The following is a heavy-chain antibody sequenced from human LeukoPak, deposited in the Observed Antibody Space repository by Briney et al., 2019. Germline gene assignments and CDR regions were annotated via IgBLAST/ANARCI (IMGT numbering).Heavy chain of an antibody. CDR1: VFTFSSYR. CDR2: ISYDGSNK. CDR3: VKEGSGYYR. D-gene: IGHD3-22*01. V-gene: IGHV3-30*18. J-gene: IGHJ4*02. Sequence: GGSLRLSCAASVFTFSSYRMHWVRQAPCKGLEWVAIISYDGSNKYYPDSVKGRFTISRDNSKNTLFLQMNSLRAEDTSVYYCVKEGSGYYRWGQGTLVTVSS.